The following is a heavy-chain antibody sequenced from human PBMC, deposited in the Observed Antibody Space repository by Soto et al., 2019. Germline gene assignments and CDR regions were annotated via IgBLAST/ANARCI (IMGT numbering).Heavy chain of an antibody. Sequence: PSQTLSLTWAISGDSVSSNSAAWNWIRQSPSRGLEWLGRTYYRSKWYNDYAVSVKSRITINPDTSKNQFSLKLSSVTAADTAVYYCARQTTVTGYYYYGMDVWGQGTTVTVSS. D-gene: IGHD4-17*01. V-gene: IGHV6-1*01. CDR2: TYYRSKWYN. J-gene: IGHJ6*02. CDR3: ARQTTVTGYYYYGMDV. CDR1: GDSVSSNSAA.